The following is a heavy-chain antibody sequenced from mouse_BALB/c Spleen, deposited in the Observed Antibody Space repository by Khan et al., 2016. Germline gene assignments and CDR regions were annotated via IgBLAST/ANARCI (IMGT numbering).Heavy chain of an antibody. Sequence: EVELVESGGGLVKPGGSLKLSCAASGFTFSDYYMYWVRQTPEKRLEWVATISDGGSYIYYPDSVKGRFTISRDNAKNNLYLQMSRVKSEDTAMCHCAREGFRRWFAVGGPGTLVTVSA. J-gene: IGHJ3*01. CDR3: AREGFRRWFAV. V-gene: IGHV5-4*02. CDR1: GFTFSDYY. CDR2: ISDGGSYI.